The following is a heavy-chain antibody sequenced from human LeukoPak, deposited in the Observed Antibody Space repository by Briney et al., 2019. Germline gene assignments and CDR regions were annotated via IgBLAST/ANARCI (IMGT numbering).Heavy chain of an antibody. D-gene: IGHD2-2*01. V-gene: IGHV3-48*03. CDR1: GFTFSSYE. CDR3: ARVSWLLSPPDY. CDR2: ISSSGSTI. Sequence: GGSLRLSCAASGFTFSSYEMNWVRQAPGKGPEWVSYISSSGSTIYYADSVKGRFTISRDNAKNSLYLQMNSLRAEDTAVYYCARVSWLLSPPDYWGQGTLVTVSS. J-gene: IGHJ4*02.